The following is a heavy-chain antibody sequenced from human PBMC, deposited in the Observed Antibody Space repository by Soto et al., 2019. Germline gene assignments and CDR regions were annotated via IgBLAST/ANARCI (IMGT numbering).Heavy chain of an antibody. D-gene: IGHD2-15*01. CDR3: ARDGPSGGYNLDY. Sequence: ASVNVSFKASGGTFSSYAISWVRQAPGQGLELMGGIIPIFGTANYAQKFQGRVTITAXXXXXXAXIXLXXLXPDXTAVYYCARDGPSGGYNLDYWGQGTRVTVSS. CDR1: GGTFSSYA. J-gene: IGHJ4*02. V-gene: IGHV1-69*06. CDR2: IIPIFGTA.